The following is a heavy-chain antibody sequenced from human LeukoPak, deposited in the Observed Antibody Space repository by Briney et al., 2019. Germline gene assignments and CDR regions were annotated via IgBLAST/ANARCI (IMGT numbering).Heavy chain of an antibody. J-gene: IGHJ5*02. CDR2: ITPVIDSA. V-gene: IGHV1-69*08. CDR3: TRVNLRGSQYNWFDP. Sequence: SVKVSCKTSGGTFGSHIFSWVRQAPGQGLEWMGRITPVIDSAKYAQKFQDRITITADTSTGTAYLHLSCLTSEDTAIYYCTRVNLRGSQYNWFDPWGQGTLVTVSS. D-gene: IGHD1-26*01. CDR1: GGTFGSHI.